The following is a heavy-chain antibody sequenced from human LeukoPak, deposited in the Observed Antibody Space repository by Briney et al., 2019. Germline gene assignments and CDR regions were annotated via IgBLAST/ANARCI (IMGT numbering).Heavy chain of an antibody. CDR1: GVSISSYC. CDR3: ARHFDN. J-gene: IGHJ4*02. Sequence: PSETLSLTCAVSGVSISSYCWSWIRQPPGKGLEWIGYICHSGSTNNNPSLKSRVTISVDTSKNQFSLELSSATAADTAVYYCARHFDNWGQGTLVTVSS. CDR2: ICHSGST. V-gene: IGHV4-59*08.